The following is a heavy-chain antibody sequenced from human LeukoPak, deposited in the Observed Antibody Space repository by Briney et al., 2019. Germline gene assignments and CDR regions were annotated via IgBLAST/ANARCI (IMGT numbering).Heavy chain of an antibody. CDR3: TKDRRGPAAGTWYFDS. CDR2: IKGDGIST. J-gene: IGHJ4*02. Sequence: GGSLRLSCAASGFDFSSNWMHWVRHAPGQGLVWVSRIKGDGISTYYADSVRGRFTISRDNSKNTVYLQLNSLRAGDTAIYYCTKDRRGPAAGTWYFDSWGQGTLVTVSS. CDR1: GFDFSSNW. D-gene: IGHD6-13*01. V-gene: IGHV3-74*01.